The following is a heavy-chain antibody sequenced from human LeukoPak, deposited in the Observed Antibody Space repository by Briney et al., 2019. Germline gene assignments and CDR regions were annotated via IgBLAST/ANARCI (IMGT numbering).Heavy chain of an antibody. CDR1: RFTFSDYG. D-gene: IGHD6-19*01. Sequence: TGGSLRLSCAASRFTFSDYGMLCVRQAPGKGLEWVALIFYDGSLKYYADSVKGRFTISRDNSKNALYLQMSSLRDDGAAVYYCANIRLAVASNDAFDIWGQGTMVTVSS. CDR3: ANIRLAVASNDAFDI. CDR2: IFYDGSLK. J-gene: IGHJ3*02. V-gene: IGHV3-33*06.